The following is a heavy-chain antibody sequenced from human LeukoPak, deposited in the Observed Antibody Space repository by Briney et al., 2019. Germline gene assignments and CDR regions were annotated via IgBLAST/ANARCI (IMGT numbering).Heavy chain of an antibody. J-gene: IGHJ6*03. CDR3: ARDVAIPPPKNYYYMDV. CDR1: GGTFSSYA. D-gene: IGHD2-21*01. CDR2: IIPIFGTA. V-gene: IGHV1-69*05. Sequence: SVKVSCKASGGTFSSYAISWVRQAPGQGLEWMGRIIPIFGTANYAQKFQGRVTITTDESTSTAYKELSSLRSEDTAVYYCARDVAIPPPKNYYYMDVWGKGTTVTVSS.